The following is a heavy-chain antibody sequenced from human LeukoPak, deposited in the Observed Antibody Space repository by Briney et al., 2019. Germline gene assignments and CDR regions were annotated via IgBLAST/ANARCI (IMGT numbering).Heavy chain of an antibody. J-gene: IGHJ4*02. Sequence: VASVKVSCKVSGYTLTELSMHWVRQAPGKGLEWMGGFDPEDGETIYAQKFQGRVTMTEDTSTDTAYMELSSLRSEDTAVYYCATATYSGSYQHFDYWGQGTLVTVSS. D-gene: IGHD1-26*01. V-gene: IGHV1-24*01. CDR1: GYTLTELS. CDR2: FDPEDGET. CDR3: ATATYSGSYQHFDY.